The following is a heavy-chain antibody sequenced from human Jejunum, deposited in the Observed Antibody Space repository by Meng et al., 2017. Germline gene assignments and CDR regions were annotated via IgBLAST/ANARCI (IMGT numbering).Heavy chain of an antibody. V-gene: IGHV4-4*02. CDR2: ISHTGRI. Sequence: QVPLQESGPGLVDPSGTLSITCAVSGGSISNNNWWSWVRQPPGKGLEWIGEISHTGRINYNPSLKSRVTMSLDKSKNQFSLDLTSVTGADTAVYYCARDLLDPNIAATGWFDPWGQGTLVTVSS. CDR3: ARDLLDPNIAATGWFDP. CDR1: GGSISNNNW. J-gene: IGHJ5*02. D-gene: IGHD2/OR15-2a*01.